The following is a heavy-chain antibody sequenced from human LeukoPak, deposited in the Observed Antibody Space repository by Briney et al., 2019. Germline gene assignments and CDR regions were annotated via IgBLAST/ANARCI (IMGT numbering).Heavy chain of an antibody. V-gene: IGHV3-15*01. CDR3: TTEVAGFDN. J-gene: IGHJ4*02. D-gene: IGHD6-19*01. Sequence: PGGSLRLSCAASGFTFSDVWMAWVRQAPGKGLEWVGRIKSKTDGGTTAYAAPVKGRFTISRDDSKNRLFLQMNNLKSEDSGIYYCTTEVAGFDNWGQGSLVTVSS. CDR1: GFTFSDVW. CDR2: IKSKTDGGTT.